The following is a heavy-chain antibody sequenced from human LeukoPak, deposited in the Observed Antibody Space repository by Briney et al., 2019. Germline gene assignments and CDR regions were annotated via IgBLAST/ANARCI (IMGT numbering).Heavy chain of an antibody. D-gene: IGHD3-3*01. CDR2: IGGHTGNT. CDR1: GYTFTSYG. V-gene: IGHV1-18*01. CDR3: ARGGHDFWSGYYGMDV. J-gene: IGHJ6*02. Sequence: ASVKVSCKASGYTFTSYGISWVRQAPGQGLEWMGWIGGHTGNTQYAQNFQGRVSMTTDTSTRTANMELRSLTSDDTAVYYCARGGHDFWSGYYGMDVWGQGTTVTVSS.